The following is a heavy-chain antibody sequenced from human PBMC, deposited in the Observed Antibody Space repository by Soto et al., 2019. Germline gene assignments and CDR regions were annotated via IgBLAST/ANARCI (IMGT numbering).Heavy chain of an antibody. V-gene: IGHV3-30*18. J-gene: IGHJ4*02. CDR2: ISYDGSNK. CDR3: AKRGYSSLFDY. Sequence: GSLRLSCAASGFTFSSYGMHWVRQAPGKGLEWVAVISYDGSNKYYADSVKGRFTISRDNSKNTLYLQMNSLRAEDTAVYYCAKRGYSSLFDYWGQGTLVTVSS. D-gene: IGHD6-6*01. CDR1: GFTFSSYG.